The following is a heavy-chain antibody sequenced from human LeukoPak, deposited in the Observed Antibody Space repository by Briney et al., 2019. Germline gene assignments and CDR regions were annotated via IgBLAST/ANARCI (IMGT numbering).Heavy chain of an antibody. V-gene: IGHV3-30*04. CDR2: ISYDGGNK. D-gene: IGHD3-10*01. Sequence: PGRSLRLSCAASGFTFSSYAMHWVRQAPGKGLEWVAVISYDGGNKYYADSVKGRFTISRDNSKNTLYLQMNSLRVEDTAVYYCARDRGTKYFDYWGQGTLVTVSS. CDR3: ARDRGTKYFDY. CDR1: GFTFSSYA. J-gene: IGHJ4*02.